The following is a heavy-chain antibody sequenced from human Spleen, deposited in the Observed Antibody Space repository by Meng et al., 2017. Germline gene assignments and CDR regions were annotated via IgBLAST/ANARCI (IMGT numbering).Heavy chain of an antibody. CDR2: IYPRDSDT. CDR3: ARLGSDGYYYGAAH. V-gene: IGHV5-51*01. J-gene: IGHJ4*02. Sequence: GESLKISCQAFGDSFTNYWIAWVRQMPGKGLEWMGVIYPRDSDTRYSPSLQGQVIISVDKSIDTAYLQWSSLKASDTAMYYCARLGSDGYYYGAAHWGQGTLVTVSS. CDR1: GDSFTNYW. D-gene: IGHD3-22*01.